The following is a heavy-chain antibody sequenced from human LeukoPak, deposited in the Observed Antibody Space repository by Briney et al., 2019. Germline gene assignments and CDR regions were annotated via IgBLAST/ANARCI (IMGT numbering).Heavy chain of an antibody. CDR2: LNPSSGST. J-gene: IGHJ4*02. CDR1: GYTFTSNY. D-gene: IGHD3-22*01. V-gene: IGHV1-46*01. CDR3: ARDGEYYDSSGSYFDY. Sequence: ASVKVSCKASGYTFTSNYIHWVRQAPGQGLEWMGILNPSSGSTSYAQKFQGRVTMTRDTSTSTFYMELRSLKSEDTAVYYCARDGEYYDSSGSYFDYWGQGTLVTVSS.